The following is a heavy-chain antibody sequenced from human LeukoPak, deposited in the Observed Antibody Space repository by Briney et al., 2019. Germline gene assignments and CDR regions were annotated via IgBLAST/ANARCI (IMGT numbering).Heavy chain of an antibody. J-gene: IGHJ4*02. CDR1: GFTFSSYW. V-gene: IGHV3-74*01. CDR3: ARGSYGRSGHWVN. D-gene: IGHD3-16*01. CDR2: INSDGSSI. Sequence: GGSLRLSCAASGFTFSSYWMHWVRQAPGKGLVWVARINSDGSSINYAGSVKGRFTISRDNAKNTLYLQMNSLRAEDTAVYYCARGSYGRSGHWVNWGQGTLVTVSS.